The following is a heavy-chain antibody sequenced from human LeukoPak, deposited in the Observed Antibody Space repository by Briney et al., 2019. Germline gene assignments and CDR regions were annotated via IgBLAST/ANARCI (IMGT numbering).Heavy chain of an antibody. CDR1: GGSISSSNYY. Sequence: TSETLSLTCTVSGGSISSSNYYWGWIRQPPGKGLEWIGSIFYSGSTFYNPSLKSRVTMSVDTSKNQFSLRLSSVTAADTAVYYCARTPIPQHSSGWYTSYYFDYWGQGTLVTVSS. V-gene: IGHV4-39*01. D-gene: IGHD6-19*01. J-gene: IGHJ4*02. CDR3: ARTPIPQHSSGWYTSYYFDY. CDR2: IFYSGST.